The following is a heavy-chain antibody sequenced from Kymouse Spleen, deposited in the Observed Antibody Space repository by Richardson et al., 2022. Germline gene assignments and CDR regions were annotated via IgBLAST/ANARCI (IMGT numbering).Heavy chain of an antibody. J-gene: IGHJ5*02. V-gene: IGHV4-34*01. CDR1: GGSFSGYY. Sequence: QVQLQQWGAGLLKPSETLSLTCAVYGGSFSGYYWSWIRQPPGKGLEWIGEINHSGSTNYNPSLKSRVTISVDTSKNQFSLKLSSVTAADTAVYYCAREGAARRRNWFDPWGQGTLVTVSS. D-gene: IGHD6-6*01. CDR2: INHSGST. CDR3: AREGAARRRNWFDP.